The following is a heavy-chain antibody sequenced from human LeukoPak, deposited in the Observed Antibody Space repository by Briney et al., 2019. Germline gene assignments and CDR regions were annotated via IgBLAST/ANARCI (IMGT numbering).Heavy chain of an antibody. CDR3: AREYSGYDDDAFDI. J-gene: IGHJ3*02. CDR1: GGSVSSGSYY. V-gene: IGHV4-61*01. D-gene: IGHD5-12*01. Sequence: SETLSLTCTVSGGSVSSGSYYWSWIRQPPGKGLEWIGYIYYSGSTNYNPSLKSRVTISVDTSKNQFSLKLSSVTAADTAVYYCAREYSGYDDDAFDIRGQGTMVTVSS. CDR2: IYYSGST.